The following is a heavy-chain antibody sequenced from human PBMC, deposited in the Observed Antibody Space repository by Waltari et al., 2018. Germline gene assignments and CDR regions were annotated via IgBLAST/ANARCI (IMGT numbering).Heavy chain of an antibody. Sequence: QLQLQESGPGLVKPSETLSLTCTVSGGSISRSSYYWGWIRQPPGKGLEWIGSIYYSGSTSYNPSLKSRVTISVDTSKNQFSLKLSSVTAADTAVYYCARHRSCSSTSCSEYNWFDPWGQGTLVTVSS. CDR2: IYYSGST. D-gene: IGHD2-2*01. J-gene: IGHJ5*02. CDR1: GGSISRSSYY. V-gene: IGHV4-39*07. CDR3: ARHRSCSSTSCSEYNWFDP.